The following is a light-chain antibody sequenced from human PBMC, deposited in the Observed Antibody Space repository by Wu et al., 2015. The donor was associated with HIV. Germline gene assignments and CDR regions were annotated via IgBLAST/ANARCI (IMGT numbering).Light chain of an antibody. Sequence: EIVLTQSPATLALSPGERATLSCRASQSITVSLAWYQQTPGQAPRLLIYDASNRATGIPARFSGSGSGTDFTLTISSLEPEDFAIYYCQQRRNWPATFGGGPRWRSN. CDR3: QQRRNWPAT. J-gene: IGKJ4*01. CDR1: QSITVS. V-gene: IGKV3-11*01. CDR2: DAS.